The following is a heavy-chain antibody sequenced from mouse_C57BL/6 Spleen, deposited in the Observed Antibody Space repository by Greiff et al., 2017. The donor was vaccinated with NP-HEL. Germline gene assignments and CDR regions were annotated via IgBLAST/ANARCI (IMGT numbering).Heavy chain of an antibody. J-gene: IGHJ3*01. CDR1: GFNIKNTY. CDR2: IDPANGNT. V-gene: IGHV14-3*01. CDR3: ATIYYYGSSSFAY. D-gene: IGHD1-1*01. Sequence: VQLKQSVAELVRPGASVKLSCTASGFNIKNTYMHWVKQRPEQGLEWIGRIDPANGNTKYAPKFQGKATITADTSSNTAYLQLSSLTSEDTAIYYCATIYYYGSSSFAYWGQGTLVTVSA.